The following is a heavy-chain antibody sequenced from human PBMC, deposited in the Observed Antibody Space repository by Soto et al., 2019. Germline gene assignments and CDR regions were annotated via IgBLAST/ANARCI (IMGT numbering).Heavy chain of an antibody. CDR3: APSPRGGPDFRAGNCYSYYHFDP. Sequence: TLSLTCAVSGGSLSSGNYYWNWIRQYPGKGLEWIGHIYYSGSTYYNPSLESRVAMSVDTFRTQFSLRLNSVTAADTAVYFCAPSPRGGPDFRAGNCYSYYHFDPLGQGLPVTVSS. V-gene: IGHV4-31*11. J-gene: IGHJ5*02. CDR2: IYYSGST. CDR1: GGSLSSGNYY. D-gene: IGHD2-21*02.